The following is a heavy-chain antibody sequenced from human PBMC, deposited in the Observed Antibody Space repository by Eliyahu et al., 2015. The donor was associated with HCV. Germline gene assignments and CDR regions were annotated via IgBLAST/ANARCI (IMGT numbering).Heavy chain of an antibody. CDR1: GYTFTSSG. CDR2: SSPDNGRT. CDR3: ARGGPCGGNCFPDY. V-gene: IGHV1-18*01. J-gene: IGHJ4*02. Sequence: QVQLVQSGPEVKKPXASIKVSCKAYGYTFTSSGLIWVRQAPGEGLEWMGWSSPDNGRTKYAEKFQGRVTMTTDTSADTAYMELRSLRFDDTAMYYCARGGPCGGNCFPDYWGQGTLVTVSS. D-gene: IGHD2-21*01.